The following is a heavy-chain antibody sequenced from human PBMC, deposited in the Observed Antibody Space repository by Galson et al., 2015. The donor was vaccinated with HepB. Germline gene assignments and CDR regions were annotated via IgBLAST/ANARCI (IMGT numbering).Heavy chain of an antibody. D-gene: IGHD3-22*01. V-gene: IGHV3-53*04. J-gene: IGHJ4*02. Sequence: SLRLSCAASGFTVSSNYMSWVRQAPGKGLEWVSVIYSGGSTYYADSVKGRFTISSHNSKNTLYLQMNSLRAGDTAVYYCARSGSSGYFDYWGQGTLVTVSS. CDR2: IYSGGST. CDR3: ARSGSSGYFDY. CDR1: GFTVSSNY.